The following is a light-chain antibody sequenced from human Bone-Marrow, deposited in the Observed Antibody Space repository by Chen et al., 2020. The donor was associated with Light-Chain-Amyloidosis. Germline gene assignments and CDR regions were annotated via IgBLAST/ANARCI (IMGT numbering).Light chain of an antibody. CDR1: SASIATNY. CDR3: QSYQGSSQGV. Sequence: NFMLTQPHSVSESPGKTVISSCTRSSASIATNYVQWYQQRPGSSPTTVIYEDDQRPSGVPDRFSGSIDRSSNSASLTISGLKTEDEADYYCQSYQGSSQGVFGGGTKLTVL. V-gene: IGLV6-57*01. J-gene: IGLJ3*02. CDR2: EDD.